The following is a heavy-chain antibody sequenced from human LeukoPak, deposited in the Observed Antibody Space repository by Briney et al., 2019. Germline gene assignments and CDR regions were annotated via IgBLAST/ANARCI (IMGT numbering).Heavy chain of an antibody. J-gene: IGHJ4*02. CDR1: GGSISSSSYY. CDR3: AEQWLVRDY. CDR2: IYYSGNS. D-gene: IGHD6-19*01. Sequence: KPSETLSLTCTVSGGSISSSSYYWGWIRQPPGKGLEWIGSIYYSGNSYYNPSLKSRVTISVDTSKNQFSLKLSSVTAADTAVYYCAEQWLVRDYWGQGTLVTVSS. V-gene: IGHV4-39*01.